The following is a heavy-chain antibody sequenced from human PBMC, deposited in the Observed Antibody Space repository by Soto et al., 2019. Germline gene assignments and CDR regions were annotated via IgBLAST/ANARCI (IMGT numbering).Heavy chain of an antibody. CDR2: MNPDSGNT. D-gene: IGHD2-8*01. CDR3: ARRRGSNGWFDL. V-gene: IGHV1-8*01. CDR1: GYTFINYD. J-gene: IGHJ5*02. Sequence: ASVKVSCKASGYTFINYDINWVRQAPGQGLEWVGWMNPDSGNTGYAQNFQGRVTMTGNTSISSVCMELSSLTSEDTAVYYCARRRGSNGWFDLWGQGTLVTVSS.